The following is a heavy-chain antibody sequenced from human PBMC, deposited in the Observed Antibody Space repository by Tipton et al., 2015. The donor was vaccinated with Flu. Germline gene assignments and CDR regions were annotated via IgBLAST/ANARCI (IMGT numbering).Heavy chain of an antibody. CDR1: GGSISSYY. CDR3: AREGRREQLALDY. CDR2: IYASGST. D-gene: IGHD6-6*01. Sequence: GLVKPSETLSLMCTVSGGSISSYYWTWIRQPAGKGLEWIGRIYASGSTNYNPSLTSRVTMSVDTSKNQFSLKLSSVTAADTAVYYCAREGRREQLALDYWGQGTLVTVSS. J-gene: IGHJ4*02. V-gene: IGHV4-4*07.